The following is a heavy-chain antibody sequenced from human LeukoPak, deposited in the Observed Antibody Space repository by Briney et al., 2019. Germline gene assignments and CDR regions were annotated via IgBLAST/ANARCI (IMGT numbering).Heavy chain of an antibody. CDR2: MYYSGSA. D-gene: IGHD3-10*01. J-gene: IGHJ4*02. V-gene: IGHV4-39*07. Sequence: SETLSLTCTVSGGSISSSSYYWGWIRQPPGKGLEWIGSMYYSGSAYYNPSLKSRVTISVDTSKNQFSLKLSSVTAADTAVYYCARDRHASGRLEYWGQGTLVTVSS. CDR3: ARDRHASGRLEY. CDR1: GGSISSSSYY.